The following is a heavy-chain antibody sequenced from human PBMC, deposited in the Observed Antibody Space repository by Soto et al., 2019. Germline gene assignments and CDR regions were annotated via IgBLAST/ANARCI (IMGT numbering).Heavy chain of an antibody. J-gene: IGHJ4*02. V-gene: IGHV3-7*03. Sequence: PGGSLRLACAVAGFTFIIYCIRWVRQPPGKGREWVASIKQDVSEKYYVNSGKDRLTISRHNAKNSLYLQMYSVRAEDSAVYYCARVSCSGTDCYNVFDSWGQGTLVTVSS. CDR2: IKQDVSEK. CDR3: ARVSCSGTDCYNVFDS. D-gene: IGHD2-2*02. CDR1: GFTFIIYC.